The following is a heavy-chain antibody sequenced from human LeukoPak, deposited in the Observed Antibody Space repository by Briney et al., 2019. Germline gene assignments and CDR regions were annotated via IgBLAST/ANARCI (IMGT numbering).Heavy chain of an antibody. Sequence: SETLSLTCAVYGGSFSGYYWSWIRQPPGKGLEWIGEINHSGSTYYNPSLKSRVTISVDTSKNQFSLKLSSVTAADTAVYYCARLNGAAAPFDYWGQGTLVTVSS. CDR1: GGSFSGYY. CDR2: INHSGST. CDR3: ARLNGAAAPFDY. V-gene: IGHV4-34*01. D-gene: IGHD6-13*01. J-gene: IGHJ4*02.